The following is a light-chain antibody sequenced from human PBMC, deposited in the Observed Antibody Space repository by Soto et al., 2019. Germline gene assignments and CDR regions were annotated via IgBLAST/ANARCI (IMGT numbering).Light chain of an antibody. V-gene: IGLV1-40*01. J-gene: IGLJ2*01. CDR2: GNS. CDR1: SSNIGAGYD. CDR3: QAYDSSLSGSVV. Sequence: QSVLTQPPSASGAPGQRVTISCTGSSSNIGAGYDVHWYQQLPGTAPKLLIYGNSNRPSGVPDRFSGSTSCTSASLAITGLQAEEEADDYCQAYDSSLSGSVVFGGGTKLTVL.